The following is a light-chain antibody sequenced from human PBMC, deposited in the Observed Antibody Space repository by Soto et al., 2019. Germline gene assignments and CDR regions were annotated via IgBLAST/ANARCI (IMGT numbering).Light chain of an antibody. CDR3: LSYTTSSSYV. CDR2: EVS. J-gene: IGLJ1*01. V-gene: IGLV2-14*01. CDR1: SSDVGAYNR. Sequence: QSALTQPASVSGSPGQSITISCTGTSSDVGAYNRVSWYQQHSGKAPKLMIYEVSNRPSGVSNRFSGSKSGNTASLTISGLQAEDEADYYCLSYTTSSSYVFGTGTKVIVL.